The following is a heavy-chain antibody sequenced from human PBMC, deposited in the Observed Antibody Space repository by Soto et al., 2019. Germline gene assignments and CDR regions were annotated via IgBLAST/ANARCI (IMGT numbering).Heavy chain of an antibody. CDR1: GFTFTSSA. CDR3: AAGDSLAVAGTSYYYYGMDV. Sequence: ASVKVSCKASGFTFTSSAVQWVRQARGQRLEWIGWIVVGSGNTNYAQKFQERVTITRDMSTSTAYMELSSLRSEDTAVYYCAAGDSLAVAGTSYYYYGMDVWGQRTTVTVSS. CDR2: IVVGSGNT. V-gene: IGHV1-58*01. J-gene: IGHJ6*02. D-gene: IGHD6-19*01.